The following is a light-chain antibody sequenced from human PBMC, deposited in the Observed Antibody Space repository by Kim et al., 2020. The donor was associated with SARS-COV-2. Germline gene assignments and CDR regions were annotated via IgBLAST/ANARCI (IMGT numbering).Light chain of an antibody. CDR3: NSRDSNDNVV. J-gene: IGLJ2*01. CDR1: SLRSFY. Sequence: ALGQPVRIPCQGDSLRSFYATWYQQKPGQAPILVIYGKNNRPSGIPDRFSGSSSGNTASLTITGTQAGDEADYYCNSRDSNDNVVFGGGTQLTVL. CDR2: GKN. V-gene: IGLV3-19*01.